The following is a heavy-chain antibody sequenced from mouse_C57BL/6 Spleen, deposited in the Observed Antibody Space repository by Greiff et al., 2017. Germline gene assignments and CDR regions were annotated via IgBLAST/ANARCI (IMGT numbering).Heavy chain of an antibody. J-gene: IGHJ2*01. Sequence: EVKLVESEGGLVQPGSSMKLSCTASGFTFSDYYMAWVRQVPEKGLEWVANINYDGSSTYYLDSLKSRFIISRDNAKNILYLQMSSLKSEDTATYYCARGDYGSSYYFDYWGQGTTLTVSS. CDR3: ARGDYGSSYYFDY. V-gene: IGHV5-16*01. CDR2: INYDGSST. CDR1: GFTFSDYY. D-gene: IGHD1-1*01.